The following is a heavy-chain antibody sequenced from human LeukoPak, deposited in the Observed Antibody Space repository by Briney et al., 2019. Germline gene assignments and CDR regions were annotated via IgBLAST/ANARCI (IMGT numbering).Heavy chain of an antibody. CDR3: ARVTAAYYVDY. V-gene: IGHV4-31*03. J-gene: IGHJ4*02. CDR2: IYHSGST. Sequence: LSLTCTVSGGSXXSGGYYWSWIRQHPGKGLEWIGYIYHSGSTYYNPSLKSRVTISVDTSKNQFSPKLSSVTAADTAVYYCARVTAAYYVDYWGQGTLVTVSS. CDR1: GGSXXSGGYY. D-gene: IGHD6-13*01.